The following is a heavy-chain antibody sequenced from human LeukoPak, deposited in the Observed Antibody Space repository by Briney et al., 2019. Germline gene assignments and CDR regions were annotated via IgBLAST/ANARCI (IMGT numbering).Heavy chain of an antibody. J-gene: IGHJ4*02. Sequence: HGESLKISCKGSGYSFTNYWIAWVRQTPGKGLEWMGIIYPGDSDTRYSPSFQGQVTISADKSFSTAYLQWSSLKASDTAIYYCARGMTSFDYWAQGTLVTASS. CDR2: IYPGDSDT. CDR3: ARGMTSFDY. V-gene: IGHV5-51*01. D-gene: IGHD1-14*01. CDR1: GYSFTNYW.